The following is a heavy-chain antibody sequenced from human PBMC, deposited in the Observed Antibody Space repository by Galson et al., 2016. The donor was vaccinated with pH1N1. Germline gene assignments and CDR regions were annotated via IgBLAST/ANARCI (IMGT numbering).Heavy chain of an antibody. J-gene: IGHJ6*02. CDR1: GFTFSNYL. Sequence: SLRLSCAASGFTFSNYLMSWVRQAPGKGLEWVANIKQDGSEKYYVDSVKGRFTISRDNAKNSLYLQMNSLRAEDTAVYYCARVNHYYYYGMDVWGQGTTVTVSS. D-gene: IGHD1-14*01. V-gene: IGHV3-7*01. CDR3: ARVNHYYYYGMDV. CDR2: IKQDGSEK.